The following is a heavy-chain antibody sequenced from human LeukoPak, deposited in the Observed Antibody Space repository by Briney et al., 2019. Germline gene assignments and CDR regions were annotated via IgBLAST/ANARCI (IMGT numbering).Heavy chain of an antibody. CDR1: GFTFSSYA. J-gene: IGHJ6*03. CDR2: VLYDGSLK. V-gene: IGHV3-30*04. CDR3: ARDRTGQQLISRKEYYYMDV. D-gene: IGHD4-11*01. Sequence: PGGSLRLSCAASGFTFSSYAMHWVRQAPGKGLEWVAFVLYDGSLKYYADSVRGRATISRDNSKNTLYLQMNSLRAEDTAVYYCARDRTGQQLISRKEYYYMDVWGKGTTVTISS.